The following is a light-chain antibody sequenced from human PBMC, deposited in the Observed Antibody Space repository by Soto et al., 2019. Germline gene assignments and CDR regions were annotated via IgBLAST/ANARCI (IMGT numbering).Light chain of an antibody. CDR3: HQYKNGPPYT. CDR1: QSVSSN. CDR2: GAS. V-gene: IGKV3-15*01. Sequence: EIVMTQSPATLSVSPGERATLSCRASQSVSSNLAWYQQNPVQAPRLLIYGASTRATGIPARFSGSGSGTEFTLTISSLQSEDFAVYYWHQYKNGPPYTFGQGTKMEIK. J-gene: IGKJ2*01.